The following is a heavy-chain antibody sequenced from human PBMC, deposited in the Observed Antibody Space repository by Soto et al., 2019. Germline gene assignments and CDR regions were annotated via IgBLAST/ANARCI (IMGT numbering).Heavy chain of an antibody. CDR3: ARDWAGVGYYYDSSGYFDAFDI. CDR1: GYTFTSYY. CDR2: VNPSHGST. V-gene: IGHV1-46*01. J-gene: IGHJ3*02. D-gene: IGHD3-22*01. Sequence: GASVKVSCKASGYTFTSYYMYWVRQAPGQGLEWMGIVNPSHGSTTYAQKFQGRVTMTRDTSTSTVYMELSSLRSEDTAVYYCARDWAGVGYYYDSSGYFDAFDIWGQGTMVTVSS.